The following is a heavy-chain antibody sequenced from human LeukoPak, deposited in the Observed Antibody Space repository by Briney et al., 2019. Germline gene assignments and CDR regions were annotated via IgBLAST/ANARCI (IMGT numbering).Heavy chain of an antibody. D-gene: IGHD1-26*01. CDR1: GGSISSSNW. Sequence: KPSETLSLTCAVSGGSISSSNWWSWVRQPPGKGLEWIGEIYHSGSTNYNPSLKSRVTISVDKSKNQFSLQMTSVTAADTAVYYCARWIVGATTSFDCWGQGTLVTVSS. J-gene: IGHJ4*02. V-gene: IGHV4-4*02. CDR2: IYHSGST. CDR3: ARWIVGATTSFDC.